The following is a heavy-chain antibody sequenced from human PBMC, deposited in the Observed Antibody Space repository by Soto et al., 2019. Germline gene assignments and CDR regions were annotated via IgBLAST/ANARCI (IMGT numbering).Heavy chain of an antibody. Sequence: KSSETLSLTCIVSNYSISSGDHWGWIRQPPGKGLEGIGTIYQSGNTYQNPSLKSRVILSIDTSKNQFSLNLRNVTAADTAVYYCVRGKVNFDFWGKGILVTVSS. CDR1: NYSISSGDH. CDR2: IYQSGNT. J-gene: IGHJ4*02. CDR3: VRGKVNFDF. V-gene: IGHV4-38-2*02.